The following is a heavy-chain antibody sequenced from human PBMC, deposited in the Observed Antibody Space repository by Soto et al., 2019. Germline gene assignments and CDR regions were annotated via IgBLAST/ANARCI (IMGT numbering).Heavy chain of an antibody. V-gene: IGHV1-2*02. Sequence: QVQLVQSGADVKKPGASVKVSCKTSGYTFTGHYIHWVRQAPGQGLEWMGWINPNSGDINYAEKFQGRVTMTRDTSISTAYMELSRLRSDDTAVYYCARGYTYGSLDNWAQGTLVTVSS. CDR1: GYTFTGHY. D-gene: IGHD5-18*01. CDR3: ARGYTYGSLDN. CDR2: INPNSGDI. J-gene: IGHJ4*02.